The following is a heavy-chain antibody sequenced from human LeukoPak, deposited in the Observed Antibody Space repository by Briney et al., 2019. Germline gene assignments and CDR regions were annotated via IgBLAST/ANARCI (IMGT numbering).Heavy chain of an antibody. V-gene: IGHV4-59*01. J-gene: IGHJ6*02. D-gene: IGHD3-22*01. CDR2: IYYSGST. CDR3: ARDLFYDSSGYYRLDYGMDV. Sequence: SETLSLTCTVSGGSISSYYWSWIRQPPGKGLEWLGYIYYSGSTNYNPSLKSRVTISVDTSKNQFSLKLSSVTAADTAVYYCARDLFYDSSGYYRLDYGMDVWGQGTTVTVSS. CDR1: GGSISSYY.